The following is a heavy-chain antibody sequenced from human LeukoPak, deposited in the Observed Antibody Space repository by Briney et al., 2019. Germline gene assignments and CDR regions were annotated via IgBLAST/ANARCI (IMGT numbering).Heavy chain of an antibody. CDR3: AREVDTAMVMPDSYYYYYMDV. Sequence: GGSLRLSCAASGFTFSSYWMSWVRQAPGKGPEWVANIKQDGSEKYYADSVKGRFTISRDNAKNSLYLQMNSLRAEDTAVYYCAREVDTAMVMPDSYYYYYMDVWGKGTTVTVSS. CDR1: GFTFSSYW. J-gene: IGHJ6*03. V-gene: IGHV3-7*01. D-gene: IGHD5-18*01. CDR2: IKQDGSEK.